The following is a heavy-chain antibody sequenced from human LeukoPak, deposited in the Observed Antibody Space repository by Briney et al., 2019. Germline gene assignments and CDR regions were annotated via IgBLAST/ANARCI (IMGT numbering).Heavy chain of an antibody. V-gene: IGHV3-23*01. CDR3: AKDFRPYGDYGIDP. CDR1: GFTFSSYA. CDR2: ISGSGGST. Sequence: GGSLRLSCAASGFTFSSYAMSWVRQAPGKGLECLSAISGSGGSTYYADSVKGRFTISRDNSKNTLYLQMNSLRAEDTAVYYCAKDFRPYGDYGIDPWGQGTLVTVSS. D-gene: IGHD4-17*01. J-gene: IGHJ5*02.